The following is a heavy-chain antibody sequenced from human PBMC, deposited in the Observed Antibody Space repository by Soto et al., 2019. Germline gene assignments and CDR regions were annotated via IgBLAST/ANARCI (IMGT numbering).Heavy chain of an antibody. V-gene: IGHV4-30-4*01. CDR2: IYYSGST. D-gene: IGHD3-3*01. J-gene: IGHJ4*02. CDR1: GGSISSGDYY. CDR3: ARGYYDFWRGSLKYFDY. Sequence: PSETLSLTCTVSGGSISSGDYYWSWIRQPPGKGLEWIGYIYYSGSTYYNPSLKSRVTISVDTSKNQFSLKLSSVTAADTAVYYCARGYYDFWRGSLKYFDYWGQGTLVTVSS.